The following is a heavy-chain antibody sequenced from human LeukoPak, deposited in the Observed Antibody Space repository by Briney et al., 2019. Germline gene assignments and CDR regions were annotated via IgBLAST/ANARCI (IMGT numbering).Heavy chain of an antibody. CDR1: GGTSSSYA. D-gene: IGHD6-6*01. CDR2: IIPILGIA. J-gene: IGHJ6*02. V-gene: IGHV1-69*04. CDR3: ARSSIAARLDYGMDV. Sequence: GVSVKVSCKASGGTSSSYAISWVRQAPGQGLEWMGRIIPILGIANYAQKFQGRVTITADKSTSTAYMELSSLRSEDTAVYYCARSSIAARLDYGMDVWGQGTTVTVSS.